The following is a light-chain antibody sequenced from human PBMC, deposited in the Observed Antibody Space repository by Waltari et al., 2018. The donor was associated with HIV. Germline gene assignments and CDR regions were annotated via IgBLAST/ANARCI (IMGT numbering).Light chain of an antibody. J-gene: IGLJ2*01. CDR1: SSDVGAYNL. CDR2: AVT. V-gene: IGLV2-23*02. CDR3: CSYTGTGIV. Sequence: QSALTQPASVSGSPGQSITISCTGTSSDVGAYNLVSWYQQHPGTAPKLMIFAVTKRPSGVSDRFSGSRSGNTASLTISGLQAEDEGDYHCCSYTGTGIVFGGGTKLTVL.